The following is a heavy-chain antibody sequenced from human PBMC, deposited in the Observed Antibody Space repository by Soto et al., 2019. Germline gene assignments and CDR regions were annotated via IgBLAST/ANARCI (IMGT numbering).Heavy chain of an antibody. J-gene: IGHJ5*02. V-gene: IGHV4-31*03. D-gene: IGHD3-3*02. Sequence: TLSLTCSVSRALINSGGFYYSWIRQPPGKGLEWLGYIFHSGSTLYTPSLRGRLTLSADTSRNQLSLHLTSVTAADTAVYYCVRGGIDGRWFDPWGQGILVTVSS. CDR2: IFHSGST. CDR3: VRGGIDGRWFDP. CDR1: RALINSGGFY.